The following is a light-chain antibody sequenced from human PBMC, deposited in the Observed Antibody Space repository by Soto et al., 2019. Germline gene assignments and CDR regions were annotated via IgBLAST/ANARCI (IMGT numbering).Light chain of an antibody. CDR3: QQRSNWPPT. V-gene: IGKV3D-20*02. CDR2: DAS. J-gene: IGKJ5*01. Sequence: EIVVTQSPATLSLSPGERATLSCRASQSVTSTYLAWYQRKPGQAPRLLIYDASSRATGIAPRFRGSGSGTDFTLTISSVEPEDFAVYICQQRSNWPPTFGQGTRLEN. CDR1: QSVTSTY.